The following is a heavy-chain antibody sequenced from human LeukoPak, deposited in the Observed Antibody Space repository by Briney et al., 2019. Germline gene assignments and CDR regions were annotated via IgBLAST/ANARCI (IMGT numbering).Heavy chain of an antibody. CDR3: ARVPSSSWYAAFDI. V-gene: IGHV1-2*02. CDR1: GYTFTTYY. CDR2: INPNSGGT. D-gene: IGHD6-13*01. J-gene: IGHJ3*02. Sequence: ASVKVSCKASGYTFTTYYMHWVRQAPGQGLEWMGWINPNSGGTNYAQKFQGRVTMTRDTSISTAYMELSRLRSDDTAVYYCARVPSSSWYAAFDIWGQGTMVTVSS.